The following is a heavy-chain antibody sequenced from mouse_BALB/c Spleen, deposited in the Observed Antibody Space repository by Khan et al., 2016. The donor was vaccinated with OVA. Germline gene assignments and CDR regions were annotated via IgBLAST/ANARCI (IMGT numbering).Heavy chain of an antibody. J-gene: IGHJ3*01. CDR3: ARLAYYYDSEGFAY. V-gene: IGHV5-6*01. Sequence: EVQGVESGGDLVKPGGSLKLSCAASGFTFSTYGMSWVRQTPDKRLEWVATISSGGSYTSYPAHVKGRFTISRAHAKNTLSLQMSSLKSENTAMYYCARLAYYYDSEGFAYWGQGTLVTVSA. CDR2: ISSGGSYT. CDR1: GFTFSTYG. D-gene: IGHD1-1*01.